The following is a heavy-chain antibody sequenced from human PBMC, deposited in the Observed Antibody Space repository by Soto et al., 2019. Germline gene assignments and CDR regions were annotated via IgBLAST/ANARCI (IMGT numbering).Heavy chain of an antibody. Sequence: PWGSLRLSCAASGFTFSNYGMHWVRQAPGKGLEWVAVIWFDGSNKYYVDSVKGRFTISRDNSKSTMYLQMNSLRAEDTAVYYCARDQKLSRLSVVPTAAYYFDYWGQGTLVTVSS. CDR1: GFTFSNYG. CDR3: ARDQKLSRLSVVPTAAYYFDY. J-gene: IGHJ4*02. D-gene: IGHD2-2*01. CDR2: IWFDGSNK. V-gene: IGHV3-33*01.